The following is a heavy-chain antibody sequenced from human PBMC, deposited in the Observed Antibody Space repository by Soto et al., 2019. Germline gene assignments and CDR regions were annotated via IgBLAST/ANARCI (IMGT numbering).Heavy chain of an antibody. CDR1: GGSISRYY. CDR3: ARKYCSSTSCYDGYFDY. Sequence: SETLSLTCTVSGGSISRYYWSWIRQPPGKGLEWIGYIYYSGSTNYNPSLKSRVTISVDTSKNQFSLRLSSVTAADTAVYYCARKYCSSTSCYDGYFDYWGQGTQVTVSS. CDR2: IYYSGST. D-gene: IGHD2-2*01. V-gene: IGHV4-59*01. J-gene: IGHJ4*02.